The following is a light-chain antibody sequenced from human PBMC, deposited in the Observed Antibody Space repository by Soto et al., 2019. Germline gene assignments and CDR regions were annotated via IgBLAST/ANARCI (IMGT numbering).Light chain of an antibody. CDR3: QQYNNWRT. Sequence: EIVMTQSPATLSVSPGERATLSCRASQSVSSNLAWYQQKPGQAPRLLIYGASTRATGIPARFSGSGSGTEFPLTISSLQSEDFAVYYCQQYNNWRTFGQGNKLEIK. CDR2: GAS. J-gene: IGKJ2*01. CDR1: QSVSSN. V-gene: IGKV3-15*01.